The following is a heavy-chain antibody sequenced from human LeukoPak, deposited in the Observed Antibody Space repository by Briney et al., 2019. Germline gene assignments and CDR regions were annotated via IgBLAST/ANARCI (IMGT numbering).Heavy chain of an antibody. CDR3: ARLTALRYFDWLLDPYYYYYYMDV. CDR2: MNPNSGNT. CDR1: GYTFTSYD. J-gene: IGHJ6*03. D-gene: IGHD3-9*01. Sequence: ASVKVSCKASGYTFTSYDINWVRQATGQGLEWMGWMNPNSGNTGYAQKFQGRVTMTRNTSISTAYMELSSLRSEDTAVYYCARLTALRYFDWLLDPYYYYYYMDVWGKGTTVTISS. V-gene: IGHV1-8*01.